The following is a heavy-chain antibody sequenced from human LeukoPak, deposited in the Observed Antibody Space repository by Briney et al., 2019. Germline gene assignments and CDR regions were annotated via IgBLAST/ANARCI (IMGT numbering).Heavy chain of an antibody. V-gene: IGHV3-48*01. Sequence: GGSLRLSCAASGFTFSSYSMNWVRQAPGKGLEWVSYISSSSSTIYYADSVKGRFTISRDNAKNSLYLQMNSLRAEDTAVYYCARGRGYSYGPLGYWGQGTLVTVSS. J-gene: IGHJ4*02. CDR3: ARGRGYSYGPLGY. CDR1: GFTFSSYS. D-gene: IGHD5-18*01. CDR2: ISSSSSTI.